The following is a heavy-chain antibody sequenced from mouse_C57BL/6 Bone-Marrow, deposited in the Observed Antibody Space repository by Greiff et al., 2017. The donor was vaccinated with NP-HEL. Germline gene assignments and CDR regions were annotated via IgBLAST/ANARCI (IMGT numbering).Heavy chain of an antibody. Sequence: VQLQQPGAELVKPGASVKMSCKASGYTFTSYWITWVKQRPGQGLEWIGDIYPGSGSTNYNEKFKSKATLTVDTSSSTAYMQLSSLTSEDSAVYYCARGGSVYDYFDYWGQGTTLTVSS. V-gene: IGHV1-55*01. J-gene: IGHJ2*01. CDR3: ARGGSVYDYFDY. D-gene: IGHD3-2*02. CDR2: IYPGSGST. CDR1: GYTFTSYW.